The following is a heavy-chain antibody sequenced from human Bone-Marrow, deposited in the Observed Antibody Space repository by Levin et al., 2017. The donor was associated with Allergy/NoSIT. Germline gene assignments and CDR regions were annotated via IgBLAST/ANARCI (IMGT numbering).Heavy chain of an antibody. CDR2: ISNDGSMK. CDR3: TRAKGGGGDY. CDR1: GFPFNAYY. J-gene: IGHJ4*02. Sequence: GESLKISCATSGFPFNAYYMSWVRQAPGKGLEWVSFISNDGSMKFYADPVKGRFTVSRDNAKNSLDLQMNSLGAEDTAIYYCTRAKGGGGDYWGQGPLVTVSS. D-gene: IGHD3-16*01. V-gene: IGHV3-11*01.